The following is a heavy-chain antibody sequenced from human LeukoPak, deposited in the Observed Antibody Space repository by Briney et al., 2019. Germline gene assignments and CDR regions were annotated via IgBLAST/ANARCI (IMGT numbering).Heavy chain of an antibody. V-gene: IGHV3-74*01. Sequence: GGSLRLSCAASGFTFSTYWMHWVRQAPGKGLVWVSRIKSDGGTNYADSVKGRFTISRDNAKKTVSLQMNSLRPEDTGVYYCARAPSEIGGYYPEYFRHWGRGTLVTVSS. CDR2: IKSDGGT. J-gene: IGHJ1*01. CDR1: GFTFSTYW. CDR3: ARAPSEIGGYYPEYFRH. D-gene: IGHD3-22*01.